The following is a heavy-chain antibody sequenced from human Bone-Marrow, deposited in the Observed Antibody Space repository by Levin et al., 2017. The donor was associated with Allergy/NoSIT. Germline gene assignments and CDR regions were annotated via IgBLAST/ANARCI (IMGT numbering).Heavy chain of an antibody. V-gene: IGHV4-34*01. CDR3: ATPRGGYCSGGSCYRHDAFDI. Sequence: SETLSLTCAVYGGSFSGYYWSWIRQPPGKGLEWIGEINHSGSTNYNPSLKSRVTISVDTSKNQFSLKLSSVTAADTAVYYCATPRGGYCSGGSCYRHDAFDIWGQGTMVTVSS. D-gene: IGHD2-15*01. J-gene: IGHJ3*02. CDR2: INHSGST. CDR1: GGSFSGYY.